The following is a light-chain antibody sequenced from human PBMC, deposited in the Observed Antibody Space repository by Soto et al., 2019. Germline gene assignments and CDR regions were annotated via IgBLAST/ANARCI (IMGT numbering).Light chain of an antibody. J-gene: IGLJ2*01. V-gene: IGLV2-14*01. CDR2: DVS. Sequence: QSALTQPASVSGSPGQSITISCTGTSSDVGGYNYVSWYQQHPGKAPKLMIYDVSNRPSGVSNRFSGSKSGNTASLTISGLKAEDEAYYYCSSYASSRDVVFGGGTKVTVL. CDR1: SSDVGGYNY. CDR3: SSYASSRDVV.